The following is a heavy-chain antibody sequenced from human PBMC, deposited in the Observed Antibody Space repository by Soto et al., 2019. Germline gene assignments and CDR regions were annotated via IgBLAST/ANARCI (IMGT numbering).Heavy chain of an antibody. CDR3: AMCAISPSGGLIGPFDF. J-gene: IGHJ4*02. D-gene: IGHD3-16*02. Sequence: QVQLVQSGAEEKKPGASVKVSCETSGYTFTAYAIHWVRQAPGQTLEWMGWINAANGNTRSAQKFQTRLTLTRDTSAGTAYIDLSSLRFEDTAVYSCAMCAISPSGGLIGPFDFWGQGNLVAVT. CDR1: GYTFTAYA. V-gene: IGHV1-3*05. CDR2: INAANGNT.